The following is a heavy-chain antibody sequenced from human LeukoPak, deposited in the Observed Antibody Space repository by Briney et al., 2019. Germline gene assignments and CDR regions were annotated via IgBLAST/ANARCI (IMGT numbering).Heavy chain of an antibody. CDR2: IIPIFGTA. D-gene: IGHD3-22*01. J-gene: IGHJ3*02. V-gene: IGHV1-69*05. CDR3: ARHYYDRGAFDI. Sequence: SVKVSCKASGGTFSSYAISWVRQAPGQGLEWMGGIIPIFGTANYAQKFQGRVTITTDESTSTAYMELSSLRSEDTAVYYCARHYYDRGAFDIWGQGTMVTVSS. CDR1: GGTFSSYA.